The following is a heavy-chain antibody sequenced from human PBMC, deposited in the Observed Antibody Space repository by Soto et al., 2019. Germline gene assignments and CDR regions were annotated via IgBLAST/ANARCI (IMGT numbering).Heavy chain of an antibody. CDR1: GFTFSSYG. J-gene: IGHJ6*02. CDR2: IWYDGSNK. V-gene: IGHV3-33*01. D-gene: IGHD3-10*01. CDR3: ASCGLYYGSGSLNGMDV. Sequence: QVQLVESGGGVVQPGRSLRLSCAASGFTFSSYGMHWVRQAPGKGLEWVAVIWYDGSNKYYADSVKGRFTIARDNSKNSRYLQMNSLRAEDTAVYDCASCGLYYGSGSLNGMDVWGQGTTVTVSS.